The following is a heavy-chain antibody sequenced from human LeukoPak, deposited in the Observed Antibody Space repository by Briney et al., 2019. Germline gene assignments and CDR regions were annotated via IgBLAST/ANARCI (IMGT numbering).Heavy chain of an antibody. CDR3: ARDPYSGNYGNDYYYYMDV. V-gene: IGHV3-21*01. CDR1: GFTFSNYN. J-gene: IGHJ6*03. Sequence: GGSLRLSCAASGFTFSNYNMNWVRQAPGKAMEWVSSITSSGTYIFYADSVKGRSTISRDNAKNSLYLQMDSLGPEDTAVYYCARDPYSGNYGNDYYYYMDVWGKGTTVTVSS. CDR2: ITSSGTYI. D-gene: IGHD1-26*01.